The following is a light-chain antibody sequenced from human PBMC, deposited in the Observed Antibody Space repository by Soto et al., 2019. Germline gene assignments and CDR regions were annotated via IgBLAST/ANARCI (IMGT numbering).Light chain of an antibody. J-gene: IGKJ1*01. V-gene: IGKV3D-20*02. CDR3: QQYNDWPT. CDR2: DAS. Sequence: PGERATLSCNASQTVRNNYLAWYQQKPGQAPRLLIYDASSRATGIPDRFSGGGSGTDFTLTIIRLEPEDFAVYYCQQYNDWPTFGQGTKVDIK. CDR1: QTVRNNY.